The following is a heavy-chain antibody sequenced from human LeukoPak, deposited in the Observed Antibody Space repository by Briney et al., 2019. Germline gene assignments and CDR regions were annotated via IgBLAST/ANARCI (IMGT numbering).Heavy chain of an antibody. CDR3: AKVSLNMVNDAFDI. CDR2: ISGSGGST. V-gene: IGHV3-23*01. Sequence: GGSLRLSCAASGFTFSNYAMSWVRQAPGKGLEWVSTISGSGGSTYYADSVKGRFTISRDNSKNTLYLQMNGLRAEDTAMYYCAKVSLNMVNDAFDIWGQGTMVSVSP. J-gene: IGHJ3*02. CDR1: GFTFSNYA. D-gene: IGHD4/OR15-4a*01.